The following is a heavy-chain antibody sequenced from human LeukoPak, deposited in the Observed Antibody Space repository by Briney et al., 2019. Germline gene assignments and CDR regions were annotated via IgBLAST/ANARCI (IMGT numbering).Heavy chain of an antibody. CDR1: GYTFSNYG. J-gene: IGHJ5*02. CDR3: ARDRVVAATIWFDP. V-gene: IGHV1-18*01. D-gene: IGHD2-15*01. CDR2: ISAYNGYT. Sequence: ASVKVSCKASGYTFSNYGISWVRQAPGQGLEWMAWISAYNGYTHYTQKLQGRVTMTTDTSTSTAYMELSRLRSDDTAVYYCARDRVVAATIWFDPWGQGTLVTVSS.